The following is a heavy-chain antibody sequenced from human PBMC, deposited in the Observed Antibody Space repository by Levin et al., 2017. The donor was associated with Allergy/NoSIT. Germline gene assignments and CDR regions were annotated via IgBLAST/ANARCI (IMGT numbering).Heavy chain of an antibody. CDR2: IYSGGST. CDR3: ARASDPYYYYGMDV. J-gene: IGHJ6*02. Sequence: LSLTCAASGFTISSNYMSWVRQAPGKGLEWVSVIYSGGSTYYADSVKGRFTISRDNSKNTLYLQMNSLRAEDTAVYYCARASDPYYYYGMDVWGQGTTVTVSS. V-gene: IGHV3-53*01. CDR1: GFTISSNY.